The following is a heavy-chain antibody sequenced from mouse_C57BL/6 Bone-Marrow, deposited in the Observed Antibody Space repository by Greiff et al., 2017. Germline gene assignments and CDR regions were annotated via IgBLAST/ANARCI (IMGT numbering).Heavy chain of an antibody. CDR1: GFSLTSYG. V-gene: IGHV2-2*01. CDR3: ARRGNGYDGGFAY. D-gene: IGHD2-2*01. J-gene: IGHJ3*01. Sequence: QVQLQQSGPGLVQPSQSLSITCTVSGFSLTSYGVHWVRQSPGKGLEWLGVIWNGGSTDYNAAFISRLSISKDNSKSQVFFKMNSLQADDTAIYYCARRGNGYDGGFAYWGQGTLVTVSA. CDR2: IWNGGST.